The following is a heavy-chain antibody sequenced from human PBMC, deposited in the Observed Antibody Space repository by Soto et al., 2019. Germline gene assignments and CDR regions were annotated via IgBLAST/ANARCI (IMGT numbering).Heavy chain of an antibody. D-gene: IGHD6-13*01. Sequence: GESLKISCKGSGYSFASYWIGWVRHTPGRVLEWMGIIYPGDSDTKYSPSFQGQVAISADKSISTAYLQWSSLKASDTGIYYCARHKDGGSWFDQYYHGMDVWGQGTTVTVSS. CDR2: IYPGDSDT. J-gene: IGHJ6*02. CDR1: GYSFASYW. V-gene: IGHV5-51*01. CDR3: ARHKDGGSWFDQYYHGMDV.